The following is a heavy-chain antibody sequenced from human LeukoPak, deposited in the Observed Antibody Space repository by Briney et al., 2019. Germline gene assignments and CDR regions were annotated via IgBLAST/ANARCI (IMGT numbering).Heavy chain of an antibody. CDR1: RFTFGSYG. V-gene: IGHV3-23*01. Sequence: GGSLRLSCAASRFTFGSYGMTWVRQAPGKGLEWVSSISGHGGNSYYADSVKGRFTISRDNSKNTLYLQMNSLRGEDTAVYYCARGELRKNYYYYYGMDVWGQGTTVTVSS. CDR3: ARGELRKNYYYYYGMDV. J-gene: IGHJ6*02. D-gene: IGHD1-7*01. CDR2: ISGHGGNS.